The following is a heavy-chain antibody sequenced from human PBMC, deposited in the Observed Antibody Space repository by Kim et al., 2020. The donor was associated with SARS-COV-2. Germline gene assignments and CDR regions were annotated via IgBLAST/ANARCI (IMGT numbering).Heavy chain of an antibody. D-gene: IGHD6-13*01. Sequence: YADTVKGRFTIARDDAKNALYLTMNSLRAEDTAVYYCAAGLKHYYYYMDVWGKGTTVTVSS. J-gene: IGHJ6*03. CDR3: AAGLKHYYYYMDV. V-gene: IGHV3-48*03.